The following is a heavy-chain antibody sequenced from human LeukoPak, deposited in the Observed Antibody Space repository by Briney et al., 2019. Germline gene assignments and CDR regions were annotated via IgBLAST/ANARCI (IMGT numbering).Heavy chain of an antibody. CDR2: IYYSGST. CDR1: GGSISSSSYY. J-gene: IGHJ4*02. CDR3: ARGGGSAYSYA. D-gene: IGHD5-18*01. V-gene: IGHV4-39*07. Sequence: SETLSLTCTVSGGSISSSSYYWGWIRQPPGKGLEWIGCIYYSGSTNYNPSLKSRVSISVDTSKNQFSLKLTSVTAADTVVYYCARGGGSAYSYAWGQGTLVTVSS.